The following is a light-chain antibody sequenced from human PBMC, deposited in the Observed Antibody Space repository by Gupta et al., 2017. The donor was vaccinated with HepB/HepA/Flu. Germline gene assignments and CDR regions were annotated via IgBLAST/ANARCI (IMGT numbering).Light chain of an antibody. J-gene: IGLJ2*01. CDR1: NLGDKY. CDR2: QDS. CDR3: QAWDSSTVV. Sequence: SYELTQPPSVSVSPGQTASITCSGDNLGDKYACWYQQKPGQSPVLVIYQDSKRPSGIPERFSGSNSGNTATLTISGTQAMDEADDYCQAWDSSTVVFGGGTKLTVL. V-gene: IGLV3-1*01.